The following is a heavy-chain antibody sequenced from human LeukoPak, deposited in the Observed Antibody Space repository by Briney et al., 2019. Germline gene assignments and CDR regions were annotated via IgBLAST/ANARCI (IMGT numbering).Heavy chain of an antibody. V-gene: IGHV4-59*08. CDR3: ARLLKGYCSGGSCPANFDY. Sequence: SETLSLTCTVSGGSISSYYWSWIRQPPGKGLEWIGYIYYSGSTNYNPSLKSRVTISVDTSKNQFSLKLSSVTAADTAVYYCARLLKGYCSGGSCPANFDYWGQGTLVTVSS. CDR1: GGSISSYY. J-gene: IGHJ4*02. CDR2: IYYSGST. D-gene: IGHD2-15*01.